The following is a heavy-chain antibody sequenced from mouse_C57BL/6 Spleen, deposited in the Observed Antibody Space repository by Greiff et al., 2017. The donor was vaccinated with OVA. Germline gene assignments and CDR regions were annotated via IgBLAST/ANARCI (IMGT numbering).Heavy chain of an antibody. Sequence: EVMLVESGGGLVKPGGSLKLSCAASGFTFSDYGMHWVRQAPEKGLEWVAYISSGSSTIYYADTVKGRFTISRDNAKNTRFLQMTSLRSEDTAMYYCARSGTPFDYWGQGTTLTVSS. J-gene: IGHJ2*01. CDR3: ARSGTPFDY. V-gene: IGHV5-17*01. CDR1: GFTFSDYG. CDR2: ISSGSSTI. D-gene: IGHD4-1*01.